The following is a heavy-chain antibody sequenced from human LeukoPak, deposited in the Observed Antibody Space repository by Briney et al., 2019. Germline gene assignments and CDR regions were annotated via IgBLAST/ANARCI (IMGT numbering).Heavy chain of an antibody. Sequence: GGSLRLSCVASGFTFNNYYMTWVRQAPGKGLEWVSTIGGSDGSTYYADSVKGRLTISRDNAKNTQSLQMSSLRTEDTAIYYCVKDRYVARGDYLDFWGQGTLVTVSS. J-gene: IGHJ4*02. V-gene: IGHV3-23*01. D-gene: IGHD3-10*01. CDR2: IGGSDGST. CDR3: VKDRYVARGDYLDF. CDR1: GFTFNNYY.